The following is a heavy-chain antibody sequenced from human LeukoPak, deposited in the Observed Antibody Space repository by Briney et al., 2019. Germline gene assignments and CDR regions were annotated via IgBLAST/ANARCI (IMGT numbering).Heavy chain of an antibody. CDR3: ARAWASYYYGSGTFDY. D-gene: IGHD3-10*01. J-gene: IGHJ4*02. CDR1: GGSIGSGGYY. CDR2: IYYSGST. Sequence: SQTLSLTCTVSGGSIGSGGYYWSWIRQHPGKGLEWIGYIYYSGSTYYNPSLKSRVTISVDTSKNQFSLKLSSVTAADTAVYYCARAWASYYYGSGTFDYWGQGTLVTVSS. V-gene: IGHV4-31*03.